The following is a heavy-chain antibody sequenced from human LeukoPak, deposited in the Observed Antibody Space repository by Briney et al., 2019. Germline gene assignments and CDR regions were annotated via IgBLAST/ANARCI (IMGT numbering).Heavy chain of an antibody. CDR3: ARDPTTVTKGLDL. CDR1: GGSFSSHY. Sequence: PSETLSLTCTVSGGSFSSHYWSWIRQPPGKGLEWIGYISYIGSTNYNPSLKSRVTISVDTSKNQFSLKLSSVTAADAAVYFCARDPTTVTKGLDLSGQGTMVTVSS. J-gene: IGHJ3*01. V-gene: IGHV4-59*11. CDR2: ISYIGST. D-gene: IGHD4-17*01.